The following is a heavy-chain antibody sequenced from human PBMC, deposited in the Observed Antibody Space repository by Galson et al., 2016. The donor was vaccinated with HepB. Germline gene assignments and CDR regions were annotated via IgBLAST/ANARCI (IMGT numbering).Heavy chain of an antibody. CDR1: GYTLTYRY. V-gene: IGHV1-45*02. CDR3: ASTRDDIGGMDV. CDR2: ITPFNGNT. Sequence: SVKVSCKASGYTLTYRYLHWVRQAPGQALEWMGWITPFNGNTHYAQRFQDRITITRDRSTNTGYMELSSLRSEDTAMYYCASTRDDIGGMDVWGQGTTVTVSS. D-gene: IGHD3-9*01. J-gene: IGHJ6*02.